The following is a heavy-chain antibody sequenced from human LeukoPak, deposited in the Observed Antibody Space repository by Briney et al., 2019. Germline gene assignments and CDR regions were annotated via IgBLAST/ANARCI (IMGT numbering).Heavy chain of an antibody. CDR1: GFTFSSYG. Sequence: QAGGSLRLSCAASGFTFSSYGMHWVRQAPGKGLEWVALISYDGSNKYYADSVKGRFTISRDDSKNTLYLQMNSLRAEDTAVYYCARLKAVAGMNLPLDYWGQGTLVTVSS. J-gene: IGHJ4*02. CDR3: ARLKAVAGMNLPLDY. CDR2: ISYDGSNK. V-gene: IGHV3-30*03. D-gene: IGHD6-19*01.